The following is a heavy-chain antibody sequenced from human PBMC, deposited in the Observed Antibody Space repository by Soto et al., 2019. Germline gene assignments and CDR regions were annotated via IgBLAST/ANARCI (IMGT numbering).Heavy chain of an antibody. Sequence: QVQLVQSGAEVKKPGASVKVSCKASGYTVTSYGISWVRQAPGQGLEWMGWISAYNGNTNYAQKLQGRVTMTTDTSTSKAYMGLRSLRSDDTAVYYCARDVRGHYFDYGMAVWGQGTTVTVSS. CDR3: ARDVRGHYFDYGMAV. CDR1: GYTVTSYG. D-gene: IGHD5-12*01. V-gene: IGHV1-18*01. J-gene: IGHJ6*02. CDR2: ISAYNGNT.